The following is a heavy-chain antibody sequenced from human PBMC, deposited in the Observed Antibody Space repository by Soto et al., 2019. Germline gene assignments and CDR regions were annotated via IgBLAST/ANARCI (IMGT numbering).Heavy chain of an antibody. CDR3: ATNYGSGSAHFDY. CDR1: GDTFSGYA. D-gene: IGHD3-10*01. Sequence: QIQLVQSGAEVKKHGSSVKVSCTASGDTFSGYALSWVRQAPGQGPEWMGRIIPILSMANYAQKFQGRVTITADKSTSTVYLGLSSLTSEDTAVYYCATNYGSGSAHFDYWGQGTLVTVSS. V-gene: IGHV1-69*02. CDR2: IIPILSMA. J-gene: IGHJ4*02.